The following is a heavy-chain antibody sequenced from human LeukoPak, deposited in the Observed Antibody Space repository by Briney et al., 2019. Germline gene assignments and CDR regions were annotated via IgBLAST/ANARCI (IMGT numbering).Heavy chain of an antibody. CDR3: AKDQLQYCSSTSCYTFDY. V-gene: IGHV3-30*02. D-gene: IGHD2-2*02. J-gene: IGHJ4*02. CDR2: IRYDGSNK. Sequence: GGSLRLSCAASGFTFSSYGMHWVRQAPGKGLEWVAFIRYDGSNKYYADSVKGRFTISRDNSKNTLYLQMNSLRAEDTAVYYCAKDQLQYCSSTSCYTFDYWGQGTLVTVSS. CDR1: GFTFSSYG.